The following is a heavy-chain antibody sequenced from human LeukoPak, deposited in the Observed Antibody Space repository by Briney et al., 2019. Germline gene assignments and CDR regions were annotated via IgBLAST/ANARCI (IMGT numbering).Heavy chain of an antibody. CDR3: AKDGGYGSGSYYNGGYFDY. D-gene: IGHD3-10*01. CDR2: ISYDGSNK. J-gene: IGHJ4*02. Sequence: GGSLRLSCAASGFTFSSYGMHWVRQAPGKGLEWVAVISYDGSNKYYADSVKGRFTISRDNSKNTLYLQMNSLRAEDTAVYYCAKDGGYGSGSYYNGGYFDYWGQGTLVTVSS. V-gene: IGHV3-30*18. CDR1: GFTFSSYG.